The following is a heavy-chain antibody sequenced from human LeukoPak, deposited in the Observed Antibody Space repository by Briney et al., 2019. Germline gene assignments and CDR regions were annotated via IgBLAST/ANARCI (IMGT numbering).Heavy chain of an antibody. Sequence: GGSLSLSCAASGFTFSSYAMSWVRQAPGKGLEWVSAISGSSGNTYYADSVKGRFTISRDNSKNTLYVQMNSLRAEDTAVYYCAKDPPYYYDSSGYGGGAFDIWGQGTMVTVSS. D-gene: IGHD3-22*01. V-gene: IGHV3-23*01. J-gene: IGHJ3*02. CDR1: GFTFSSYA. CDR2: ISGSSGNT. CDR3: AKDPPYYYDSSGYGGGAFDI.